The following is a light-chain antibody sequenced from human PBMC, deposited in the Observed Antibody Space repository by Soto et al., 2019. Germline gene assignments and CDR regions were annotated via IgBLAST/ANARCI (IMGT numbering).Light chain of an antibody. J-gene: IGKJ3*01. CDR3: QQYNNWPRGIT. CDR1: QSVSSN. CDR2: GAS. Sequence: EIVMTQSPATLSVSPGERATLSCRASQSVSSNLAWYQQKPGQAPRLLIYGASTRATGIPARFSGSGSGTEFILTISSLQSEDFAVYYCQQYNNWPRGITFGPGTKVDIK. V-gene: IGKV3-15*01.